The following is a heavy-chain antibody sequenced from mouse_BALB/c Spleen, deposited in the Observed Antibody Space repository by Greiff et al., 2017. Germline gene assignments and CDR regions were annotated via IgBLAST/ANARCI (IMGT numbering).Heavy chain of an antibody. Sequence: EVKLVESGGGLVKPGGSLKLSCAASGFTFSSYAMSWVRQSPEKRLEWVAEISSGGSYTYYPDTVTGRFTISRDNAKNTLYLEMSSLRSEDTAMYYCARQNWDDYFDYWGQGTTLTVSS. V-gene: IGHV5-9-4*01. D-gene: IGHD4-1*01. CDR3: ARQNWDDYFDY. CDR2: ISSGGSYT. J-gene: IGHJ2*01. CDR1: GFTFSSYA.